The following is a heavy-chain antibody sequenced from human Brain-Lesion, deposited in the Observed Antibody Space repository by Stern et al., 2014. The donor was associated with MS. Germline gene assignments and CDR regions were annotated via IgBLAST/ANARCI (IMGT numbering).Heavy chain of an antibody. J-gene: IGHJ4*02. V-gene: IGHV3-30*18. D-gene: IGHD1-1*01. CDR1: GFTYTDYW. Sequence: DQLVESGGGLVQPGGSLRLSCAASGFTYTDYWMRWVRQAPGKAPEWVAVISNDGNHKYYAGSVKDRFTISRDNSKNTLYLQMNSLRVEDTAVYYCAKHLAERPFDYWGQGTLVTVSS. CDR3: AKHLAERPFDY. CDR2: ISNDGNHK.